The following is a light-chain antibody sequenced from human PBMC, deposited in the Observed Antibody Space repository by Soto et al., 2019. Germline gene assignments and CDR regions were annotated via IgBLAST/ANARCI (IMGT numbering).Light chain of an antibody. J-gene: IGLJ1*01. Sequence: QSVLTQPASVSGSPGQSITISCTGTSSDVGGYNYVSWYQQHPGKAPKLMIYDVSNRPSEVSNRFSGSKSGNTASLTISGLQAEDEADYYCSSYTSSSNPYVFGTGTKVTVL. CDR3: SSYTSSSNPYV. CDR2: DVS. V-gene: IGLV2-14*01. CDR1: SSDVGGYNY.